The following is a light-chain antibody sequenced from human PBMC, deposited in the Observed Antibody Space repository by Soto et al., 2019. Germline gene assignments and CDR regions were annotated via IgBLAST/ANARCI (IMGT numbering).Light chain of an antibody. CDR2: STN. Sequence: QTVVTQEPSFSVSPGGTVTLTCALSSGSVSTNYYPSWYQQTPGQAPRTLIYSTNTRSSGVPDRFSGSILGNKAALTITGAQADDESDYYCVLYIGSSWVFGGGTKVTVL. V-gene: IGLV8-61*01. CDR3: VLYIGSSWV. CDR1: SGSVSTNYY. J-gene: IGLJ3*02.